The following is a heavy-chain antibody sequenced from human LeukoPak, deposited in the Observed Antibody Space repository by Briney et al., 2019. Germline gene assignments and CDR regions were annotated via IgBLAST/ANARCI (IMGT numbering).Heavy chain of an antibody. Sequence: GGSLRLSCAASGFTVSSNYTSWVRQAPGKGLEWVSVLYSGGSTYYADSVKGRFTSSRDNSKNTLYLQMNSLRAEDTAVYYCARWGSGDYDYYYGMDVWGQGTTVTVSS. CDR1: GFTVSSNY. CDR3: ARWGSGDYDYYYGMDV. J-gene: IGHJ6*02. CDR2: LYSGGST. V-gene: IGHV3-66*01. D-gene: IGHD4-17*01.